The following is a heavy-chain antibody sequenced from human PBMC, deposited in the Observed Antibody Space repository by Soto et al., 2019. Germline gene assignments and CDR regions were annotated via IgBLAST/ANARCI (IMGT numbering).Heavy chain of an antibody. D-gene: IGHD4-17*01. V-gene: IGHV4-31*03. Sequence: QVQLQESGPGLMKPSQTLSLTCTVSGGSISSGGHYWSWIRQHPGKGLEWIGFIYYSGSTYYNPSLMSRVTISVDTSKNQFSLKLSSVTAADTGVYYCAREDGDYDTGGYWGQGTLVTVSS. CDR3: AREDGDYDTGGY. CDR1: GGSISSGGHY. CDR2: IYYSGST. J-gene: IGHJ4*02.